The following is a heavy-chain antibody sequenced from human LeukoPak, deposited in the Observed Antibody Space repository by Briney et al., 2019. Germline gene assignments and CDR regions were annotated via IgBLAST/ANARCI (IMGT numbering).Heavy chain of an antibody. CDR1: GGSISSGGYS. J-gene: IGHJ5*02. CDR2: IYHSGST. CDR3: ARGGPDNWFDP. Sequence: SETLSLTCAVSGGSISSGGYSWSWIRQPPGKGLEWIGYIYHSGSTYYNPSLKSRVTISVDRSKNQFSLKLSSVTAADTAVYYCARGGPDNWFDPWGQGTLVTVSS. V-gene: IGHV4-30-2*01.